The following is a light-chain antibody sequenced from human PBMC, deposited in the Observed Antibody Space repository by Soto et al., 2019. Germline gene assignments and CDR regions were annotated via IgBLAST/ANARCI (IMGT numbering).Light chain of an antibody. CDR3: QSFDSSFIGLV. CDR1: SSDVAFYNH. Sequence: QSALTQPASVSGSPGQSITISCTGTSSDVAFYNHVSWYQQHPGKAPKLLIYDNTNRPSGVPDRFSGSKSGTSASLAITGLQAEDEADYYCQSFDSSFIGLVFGGGTKVTVL. J-gene: IGLJ2*01. CDR2: DNT. V-gene: IGLV2-14*03.